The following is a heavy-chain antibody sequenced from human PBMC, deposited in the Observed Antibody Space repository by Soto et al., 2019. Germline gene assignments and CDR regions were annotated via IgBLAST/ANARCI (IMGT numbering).Heavy chain of an antibody. CDR1: GYTFTSYA. CDR2: INAGNGNT. CDR3: ARGGRNDYGATDY. D-gene: IGHD4-17*01. Sequence: SVEVSCKASGYTFTSYAMHWVRQAPGQRLEWMGWINAGNGNTKYSQKFQGRVTITRDTSASTAYMELSSLRSEDTAVYYCARGGRNDYGATDYWGQGTLVTVSS. V-gene: IGHV1-3*01. J-gene: IGHJ4*02.